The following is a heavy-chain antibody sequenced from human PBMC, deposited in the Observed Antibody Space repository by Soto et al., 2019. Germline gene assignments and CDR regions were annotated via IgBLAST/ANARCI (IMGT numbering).Heavy chain of an antibody. CDR1: GGSFSGYY. CDR3: ARDKITGLFDY. J-gene: IGHJ4*02. CDR2: INHRGST. V-gene: IGHV4-34*01. Sequence: QVQLQQWGAGLLKPSETLSLTCAVYGGSFSGYYWTWIRQPPGTGLEWSGQINHRGSTNYNPSLKSRVTISVDTSQNQFSLKLTSVPAANTAVYYCARDKITGLFDYWGQGTLVTVSS. D-gene: IGHD2-8*02.